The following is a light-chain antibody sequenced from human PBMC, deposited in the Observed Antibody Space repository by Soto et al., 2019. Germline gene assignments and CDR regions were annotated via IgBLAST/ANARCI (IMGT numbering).Light chain of an antibody. J-gene: IGLJ1*01. CDR1: SSDVGGYNY. Sequence: QSVLSQPASVSGSPGQSITISCAETSSDVGGYNYVSWYQQLPGKAPQLVIYDVTHRPSGVSDRFSGSRSGNTASLTISGLQVEEEANYYGTSSTSGRTPYALGPGTKVPVL. V-gene: IGLV2-14*03. CDR2: DVT. CDR3: TSSTSGRTPYA.